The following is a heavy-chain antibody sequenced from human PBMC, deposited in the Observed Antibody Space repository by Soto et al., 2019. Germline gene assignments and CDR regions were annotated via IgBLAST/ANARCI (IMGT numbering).Heavy chain of an antibody. CDR1: GFTFSSYG. CDR2: ISYDGSNK. CDR3: AKEAEDIVVVVAAFVDY. J-gene: IGHJ4*02. Sequence: PGGSLRLSCAASGFTFSSYGMHWVRQAPGKGLEWVAVISYDGSNKYYADSVKGRFTISRDNSKNTLYLQMNSLRAEDTAVYYCAKEAEDIVVVVAAFVDYWGQGTLVTVSS. V-gene: IGHV3-30*18. D-gene: IGHD2-15*01.